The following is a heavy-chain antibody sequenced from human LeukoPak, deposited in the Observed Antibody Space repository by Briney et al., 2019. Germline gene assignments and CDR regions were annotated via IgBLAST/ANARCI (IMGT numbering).Heavy chain of an antibody. V-gene: IGHV3-23*01. CDR2: ISGSGGST. CDR1: GFTFSSYA. Sequence: GGSLRLSCAASGFTFSSYAMSWVRQAPGKGLEWVSAISGSGGSTYYADSVKGRLTISRDNSKNTLYLQMNSLRAEDTAVYYCAKDGVAVAGTPPDYWGQGTLVTVSS. CDR3: AKDGVAVAGTPPDY. J-gene: IGHJ4*02. D-gene: IGHD6-19*01.